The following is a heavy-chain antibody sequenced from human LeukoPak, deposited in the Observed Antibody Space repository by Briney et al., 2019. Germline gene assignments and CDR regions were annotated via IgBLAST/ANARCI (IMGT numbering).Heavy chain of an antibody. D-gene: IGHD1-1*01. Sequence: GESLKISCKGSGYSFTIYWIGWVRQMPGKGLEWMGITYPGDSDTRYSPSFQGHVTISADKSISTAYLQWSSLKASDTAMYYCARNDPNWFDPWGQGTLVTVSS. V-gene: IGHV5-51*01. CDR3: ARNDPNWFDP. J-gene: IGHJ5*02. CDR1: GYSFTIYW. CDR2: TYPGDSDT.